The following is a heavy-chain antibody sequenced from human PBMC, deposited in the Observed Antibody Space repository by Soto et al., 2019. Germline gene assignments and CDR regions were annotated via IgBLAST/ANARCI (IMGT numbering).Heavy chain of an antibody. V-gene: IGHV1-8*01. CDR2: MNPNSGNT. J-gene: IGHJ5*02. Sequence: QVQLVQSGAEVKKPGDSVKVACKASGYTFTSYDINWVRQATGQGLEWMGWMNPNSGNTGYAQKFQGRVTMTRNTSISTAYMELSSLRSEDTAVYYFARGLEWSRSLDPWGQGTLVTVSS. D-gene: IGHD3-3*01. CDR3: ARGLEWSRSLDP. CDR1: GYTFTSYD.